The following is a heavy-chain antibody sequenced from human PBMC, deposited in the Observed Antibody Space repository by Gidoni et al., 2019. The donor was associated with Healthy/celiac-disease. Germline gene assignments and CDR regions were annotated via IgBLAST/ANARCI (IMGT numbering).Heavy chain of an antibody. V-gene: IGHV3-23*04. CDR3: AMLMADY. Sequence: VQRVESGGCLGQRGGSLRLACAASGFTFCSDAMSWVRQAAGKGLEWVSAISGSCVSTYYADSVKGRFTISRDNSKNTLYLQMNSLRAEDTAVYYCAMLMADYWGQGTLVTVSS. CDR1: GFTFCSDA. J-gene: IGHJ4*02. CDR2: ISGSCVST.